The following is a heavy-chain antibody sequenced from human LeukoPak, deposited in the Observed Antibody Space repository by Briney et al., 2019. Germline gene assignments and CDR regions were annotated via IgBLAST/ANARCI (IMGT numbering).Heavy chain of an antibody. CDR1: GFTFSSYW. Sequence: GGSLRLSCAASGFTFSSYWMTWVRQAPGKGLEWVANIKQDGSEAYYVDSVKGRFTISRDNAKNSLYLQMNSLRAEDTAVYYCARDGRYGDYFFDYWGQGTLVTVSS. V-gene: IGHV3-7*01. CDR2: IKQDGSEA. J-gene: IGHJ4*02. D-gene: IGHD4-17*01. CDR3: ARDGRYGDYFFDY.